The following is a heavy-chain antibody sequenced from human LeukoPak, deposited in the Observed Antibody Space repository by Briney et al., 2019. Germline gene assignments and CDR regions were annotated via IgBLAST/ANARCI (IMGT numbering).Heavy chain of an antibody. CDR3: ARGRYGWLPFDF. CDR2: IIPIFGTA. D-gene: IGHD3-16*01. CDR1: GGTFSSYA. Sequence: SVKVSCKASGGTFSSYAISWVRQAPGQGLGWMGGIIPIFGTANYAQKFQGRVTITTDESTSTAYMELSSLRSEDTAVYYCARGRYGWLPFDFWGQGTLVTVSS. J-gene: IGHJ4*02. V-gene: IGHV1-69*05.